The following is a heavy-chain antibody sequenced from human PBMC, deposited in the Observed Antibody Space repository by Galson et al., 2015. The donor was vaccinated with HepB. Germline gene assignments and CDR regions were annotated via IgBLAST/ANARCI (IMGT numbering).Heavy chain of an antibody. CDR2: ISSSSSYI. CDR1: GFTFSSYS. J-gene: IGHJ4*02. Sequence: SLRLSCAASGFTFSSYSMNWVRQAPGKGLEWVSSISSSSSYIYYADSVKGRFTISRDNAKNSLYLQMNSLRAEDTAVYYCARGPRYYYDSSGPGYFDYWGKGTLVTVSS. D-gene: IGHD3-22*01. V-gene: IGHV3-21*04. CDR3: ARGPRYYYDSSGPGYFDY.